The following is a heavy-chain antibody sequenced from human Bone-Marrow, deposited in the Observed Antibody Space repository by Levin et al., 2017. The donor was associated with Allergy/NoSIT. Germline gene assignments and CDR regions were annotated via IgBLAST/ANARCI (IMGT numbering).Heavy chain of an antibody. J-gene: IGHJ4*02. CDR1: GFIFSSSA. Sequence: GGSLRLSCAASGFIFSSSAMHWVRQAPGKGLEWVAVISYDGSNKYYADSVKGRFTISRDNFKNTLYLQMNSLRVDDTAVYYCARVLLSGSAGSRWDSWGQGTLVTVSS. V-gene: IGHV3-30*04. CDR2: ISYDGSNK. D-gene: IGHD6-25*01. CDR3: ARVLLSGSAGSRWDS.